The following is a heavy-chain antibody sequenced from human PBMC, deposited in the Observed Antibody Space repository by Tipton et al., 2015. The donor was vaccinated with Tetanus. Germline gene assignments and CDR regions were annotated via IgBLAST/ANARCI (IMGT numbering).Heavy chain of an antibody. V-gene: IGHV4-31*03. Sequence: TLSLTCTVSGGSISSGGYYWSWIRQHPGKGLEWIGDIYYSGSTYYNPSLKSRVAISVDTSKNQFYQKLNSVTAADTAVYYCAIDQARGARGWNYFDYWGQGTLVTVSS. CDR1: GGSISSGGYY. J-gene: IGHJ4*02. CDR3: AIDQARGARGWNYFDY. D-gene: IGHD1-26*01. CDR2: IYYSGST.